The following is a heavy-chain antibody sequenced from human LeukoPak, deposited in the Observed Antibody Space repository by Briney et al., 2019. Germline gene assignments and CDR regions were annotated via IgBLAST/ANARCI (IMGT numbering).Heavy chain of an antibody. CDR2: IYSAGNI. D-gene: IGHD1-1*01. V-gene: IGHV3-66*01. CDR3: ARVQLSAEGGELDP. Sequence: QTGGSLRLSCAASGFTVSSNYMNWVRQAPGKGLEWVSSIYSAGNIYYADSAKGRFTISRDNSKNTLYLQMNSLRVDDTAVYYCARVQLSAEGGELDPWGQGTLVIVSS. CDR1: GFTVSSNY. J-gene: IGHJ5*02.